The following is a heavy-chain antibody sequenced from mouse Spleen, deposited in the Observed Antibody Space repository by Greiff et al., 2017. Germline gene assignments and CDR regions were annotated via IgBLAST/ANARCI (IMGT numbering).Heavy chain of an antibody. V-gene: IGHV2-6-1*01. CDR3: ARHGYYGYDAMDY. D-gene: IGHD1-2*01. J-gene: IGHJ4*01. CDR2: IWSDGST. Sequence: VKLVESGPGLVAPSQSLSITCTISGFSLTSYGVHWVRQPPGKGLEWLVVIWSDGSTTYNSALKSRLSISKDNSKSQVFLKMNSLQTDDTAMYYCARHGYYGYDAMDYWGQGTSVTVSS. CDR1: GFSLTSYG.